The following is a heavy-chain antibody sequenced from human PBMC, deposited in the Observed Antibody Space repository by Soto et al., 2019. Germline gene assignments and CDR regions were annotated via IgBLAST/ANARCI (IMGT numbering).Heavy chain of an antibody. D-gene: IGHD2-21*01. Sequence: QVQVVQSGAEVKKPESSVKVSCKPSGGTFNTYTVNWVRLAPGHGLEWMGRFIPILDMANYAQKFQDRVRITADRSTLTAYMELNSLTSDDTAVYYCAITYCRDNSCPRDFDFWGPGTRVTVSS. CDR2: FIPILDMA. CDR3: AITYCRDNSCPRDFDF. J-gene: IGHJ4*02. V-gene: IGHV1-69*02. CDR1: GGTFNTYT.